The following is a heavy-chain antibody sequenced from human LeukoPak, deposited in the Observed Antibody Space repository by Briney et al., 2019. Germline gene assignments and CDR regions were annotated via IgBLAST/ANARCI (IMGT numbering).Heavy chain of an antibody. CDR2: IKKDGKDK. CDR3: AKDTTPYYYGSGSYLADY. Sequence: GGSLRLSCAASGFTFNSYWMTWVRQAPGKGLEWVANIKKDGKDKYYVDSVKGRFTISRDNAKNSLYLQMNSLRAEDTALYYCAKDTTPYYYGSGSYLADYWGQGTLVTVSS. V-gene: IGHV3-7*03. D-gene: IGHD3-10*01. J-gene: IGHJ4*02. CDR1: GFTFNSYW.